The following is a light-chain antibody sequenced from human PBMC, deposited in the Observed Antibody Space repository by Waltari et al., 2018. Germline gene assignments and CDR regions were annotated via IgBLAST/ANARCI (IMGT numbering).Light chain of an antibody. CDR1: QSISSY. J-gene: IGKJ5*01. V-gene: IGKV1-39*01. Sequence: DIQMNQSPSSLSASVGERVTITCRASQSISSYLNWYQQKPGKAPKLLIYGASSLQSGVPSRFSGSGSGTDFTLTISSLQPEDFATYYCQQSYNTPSISFGQGTRLEIK. CDR2: GAS. CDR3: QQSYNTPSIS.